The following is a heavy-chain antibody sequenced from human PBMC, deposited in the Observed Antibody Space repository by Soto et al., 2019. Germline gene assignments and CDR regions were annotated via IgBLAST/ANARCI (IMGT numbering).Heavy chain of an antibody. Sequence: PGESLKISCKGSGYSFTSYWIGWVRQMPGKGLEWMGIIYPGDSDTRYSPSFQGQVTISADKSISTAYLQWSSLKASDTAMYYCARAKPRYYDSSGYPGFWFDPWGQGTLVTVSS. V-gene: IGHV5-51*01. CDR3: ARAKPRYYDSSGYPGFWFDP. CDR2: IYPGDSDT. D-gene: IGHD3-22*01. J-gene: IGHJ5*02. CDR1: GYSFTSYW.